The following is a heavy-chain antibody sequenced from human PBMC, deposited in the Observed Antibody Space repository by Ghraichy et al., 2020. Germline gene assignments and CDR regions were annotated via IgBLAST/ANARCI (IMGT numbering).Heavy chain of an antibody. J-gene: IGHJ4*02. V-gene: IGHV4-4*02. CDR1: GVSITSTNL. D-gene: IGHD3-10*01. CDR2: INRSGRT. Sequence: SETLSLTCTVSGVSITSTNLWSLVRQPPGKGLEWIGEINRSGRTDCNPSLKSRVTLSMDTSKKQFSLNLSSVTAADTAIYYCARRISGTDFWGQGILVTVSS. CDR3: ARRISGTDF.